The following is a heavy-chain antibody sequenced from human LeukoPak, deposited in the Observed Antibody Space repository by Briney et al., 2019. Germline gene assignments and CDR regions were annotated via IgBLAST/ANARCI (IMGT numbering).Heavy chain of an antibody. CDR3: ARLVLAVAGSFDY. CDR1: GGSISSYY. D-gene: IGHD6-19*01. CDR2: IYYSGST. Sequence: PSETLSLTCTVPGGSISSYYWSWIRQPPGKGLEWIGYIYYSGSTNYNPSLKSRVTISVDASKNQFSLKLSSVTAADTAVYYCARLVLAVAGSFDYWGQGTLVTVSS. V-gene: IGHV4-59*08. J-gene: IGHJ4*02.